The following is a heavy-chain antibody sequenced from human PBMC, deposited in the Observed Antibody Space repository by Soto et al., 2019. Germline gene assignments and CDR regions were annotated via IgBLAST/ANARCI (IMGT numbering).Heavy chain of an antibody. Sequence: GASVKVSCKASGYTFTSYDINWVRQATGQGLEKMGWMNPNSGNTGYAQKFQGRVTMTRNTSISTAYMELSSLRSEDTALYYCARAGYYGSGSYPLDYWGQGTLVTVSS. J-gene: IGHJ4*02. V-gene: IGHV1-8*01. CDR2: MNPNSGNT. CDR3: ARAGYYGSGSYPLDY. D-gene: IGHD3-10*01. CDR1: GYTFTSYD.